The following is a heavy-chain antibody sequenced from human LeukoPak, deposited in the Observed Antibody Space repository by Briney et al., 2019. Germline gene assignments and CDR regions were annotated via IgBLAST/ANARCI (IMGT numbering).Heavy chain of an antibody. CDR1: GFTFSSYA. V-gene: IGHV3-23*01. Sequence: GGSLRLSCAASGFTFSSYAMSWVRQAPGKGLEWVSAISGSGGSTYYADSVKGRFTISRDNSKNTVYLQMNSLRAEDTAVYYCAKVPVFSVTISEVVTDDAFDIWGQGTIVTVAS. CDR3: AKVPVFSVTISEVVTDDAFDI. D-gene: IGHD3-3*01. CDR2: ISGSGGST. J-gene: IGHJ3*02.